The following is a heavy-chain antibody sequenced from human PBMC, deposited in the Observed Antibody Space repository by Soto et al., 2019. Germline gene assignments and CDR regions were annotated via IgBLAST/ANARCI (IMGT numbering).Heavy chain of an antibody. CDR3: ARRRLVLLWFGESSNFDY. Sequence: SETLSLTCTVSGGSISSSSYYWGWIRQPPGNGLEWIGSIYYSGSTYYNPSLKSRVTISVDTSKNQFSLKLSSVTAADTAVYYCARRRLVLLWFGESSNFDYWGQGTLVTVSS. J-gene: IGHJ4*02. D-gene: IGHD3-10*01. CDR1: GGSISSSSYY. CDR2: IYYSGST. V-gene: IGHV4-39*01.